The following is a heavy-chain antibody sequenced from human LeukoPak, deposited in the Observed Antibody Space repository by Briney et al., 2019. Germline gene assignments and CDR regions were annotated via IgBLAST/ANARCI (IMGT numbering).Heavy chain of an antibody. CDR1: GYTLTGYY. J-gene: IGHJ5*02. V-gene: IGHV1-2*02. Sequence: ASVKVSCKASGYTLTGYYMHWVRQAPGQGLEWMGWINPNSGGTNYAQKFQGRVTMTRDTSISTAYMELSSLRSEDTAVYYCARGSIAARNWFDPWGQGTLVTVSS. CDR3: ARGSIAARNWFDP. CDR2: INPNSGGT. D-gene: IGHD6-6*01.